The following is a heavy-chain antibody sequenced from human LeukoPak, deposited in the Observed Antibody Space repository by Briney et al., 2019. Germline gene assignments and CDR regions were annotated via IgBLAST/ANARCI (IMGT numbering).Heavy chain of an antibody. CDR3: ASSFLAGPLDY. CDR1: GFTFTNDW. Sequence: GGSLRLSCAASGFTFTNDWMTWVRQSPGKGLEWVAYIKQDGSDKYYVDSVEGRFTISRDNAKNSLYLQMNNLRAEDTAVYYCASSFLAGPLDYWGQGTLVTVSS. CDR2: IKQDGSDK. D-gene: IGHD6-19*01. V-gene: IGHV3-7*02. J-gene: IGHJ4*02.